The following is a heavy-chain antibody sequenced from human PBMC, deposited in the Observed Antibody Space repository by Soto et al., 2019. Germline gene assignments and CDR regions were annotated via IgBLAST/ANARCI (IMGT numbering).Heavy chain of an antibody. CDR1: GFTFSSYG. D-gene: IGHD3-10*01. V-gene: IGHV3-30*18. CDR2: ISYDGSNK. J-gene: IGHJ3*02. Sequence: QVQLVESGGGVVQPGRSLRLSCAASGFTFSSYGMHWVRQAPGKGLEWVAVISYDGSNKYYADSVKGRFTISRDNSKNKLYLQMNSLIADDTAVYYCAKGLWFGELPFDAFDIWGQGTMVTVSS. CDR3: AKGLWFGELPFDAFDI.